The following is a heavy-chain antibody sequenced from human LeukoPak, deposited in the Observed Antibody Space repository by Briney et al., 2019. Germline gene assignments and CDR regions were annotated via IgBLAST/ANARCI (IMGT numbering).Heavy chain of an antibody. V-gene: IGHV3-21*01. CDR2: ANSRSTFI. Sequence: GGSLRLSCAGSGFSFNDYGMDWVRQSPGKGLEWVSSANSRSTFIWYADSVKGRFTTSRDNAKNSLYLQMNSLTVEDTAVYYCVRERDCSSNSCVAYFFALWGQGTLVTGSS. CDR1: GFSFNDYG. J-gene: IGHJ4*02. D-gene: IGHD2-2*01. CDR3: VRERDCSSNSCVAYFFAL.